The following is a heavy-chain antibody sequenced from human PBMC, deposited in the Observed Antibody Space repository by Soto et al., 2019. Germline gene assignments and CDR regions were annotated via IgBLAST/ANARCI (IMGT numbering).Heavy chain of an antibody. D-gene: IGHD3-10*01. V-gene: IGHV3-23*01. CDR1: GFTFSSYA. CDR2: ISGNGYYK. J-gene: IGHJ4*02. Sequence: GGSLRLSCAASGFTFSSYAMSWVRQAPGKGLELVSGISGNGYYKYYADSVRGRFTISRDNSKNTLYLQMSSLRAEDTALYYCAKDLGYYGSGSYYQFDYWGQGTLVTVSS. CDR3: AKDLGYYGSGSYYQFDY.